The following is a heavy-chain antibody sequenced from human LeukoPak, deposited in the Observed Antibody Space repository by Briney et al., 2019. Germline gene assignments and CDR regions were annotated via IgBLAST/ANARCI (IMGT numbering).Heavy chain of an antibody. Sequence: ASVKVSCKASGYTFTGYYMHWVRQAPGQGLEWMGWINPNSGGTNYAQKLQGRVTMTRDTSISTAYMELSRLRSDDPAVYYCASDRLWFGELLSVLGYYGMDVWGQGTTVTVSS. CDR3: ASDRLWFGELLSVLGYYGMDV. CDR1: GYTFTGYY. V-gene: IGHV1-2*02. D-gene: IGHD3-10*01. CDR2: INPNSGGT. J-gene: IGHJ6*02.